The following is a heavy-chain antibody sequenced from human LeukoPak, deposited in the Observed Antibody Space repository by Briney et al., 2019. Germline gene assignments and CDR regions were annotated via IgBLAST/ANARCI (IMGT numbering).Heavy chain of an antibody. CDR3: AIGYCRGGSCDDEPGDAFDI. Sequence: ASVKVSCKASGYTFTRYGISWVRQAPGQGLEWMGWISAYNGNTNYAQKLQGRVTMTTDTSTSTAYMELRSLRSDDTAVYYCAIGYCRGGSCDDEPGDAFDIWGQGTMVAVSS. D-gene: IGHD2-15*01. CDR1: GYTFTRYG. V-gene: IGHV1-18*01. CDR2: ISAYNGNT. J-gene: IGHJ3*02.